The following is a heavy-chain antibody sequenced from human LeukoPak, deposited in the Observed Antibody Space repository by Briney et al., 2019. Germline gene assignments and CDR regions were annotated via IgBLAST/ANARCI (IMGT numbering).Heavy chain of an antibody. CDR3: ARAGHGY. Sequence: PGGSLRLSCAASGFTFSSYSMNWVRQAPGKGMEWVANIKQDGSEKYYVDSVKGRFTISRDNAKNSLYLQMNSLRAEDTAVYYCARAGHGYWGQGTLVTVSS. J-gene: IGHJ4*02. V-gene: IGHV3-7*01. CDR2: IKQDGSEK. CDR1: GFTFSSYS.